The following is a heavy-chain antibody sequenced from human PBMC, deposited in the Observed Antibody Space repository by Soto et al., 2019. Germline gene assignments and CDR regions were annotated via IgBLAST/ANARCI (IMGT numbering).Heavy chain of an antibody. Sequence: SVKVSCKASGGTFSIYAIIWVRQATGQGLEWMGGIIPIFGTANYAQKFQGRVTITADESTSTAYMELSSLRSEDTAVYYCARGGATVHRAYYYGMDVWGQGTTVTVSS. CDR3: ARGGATVHRAYYYGMDV. J-gene: IGHJ6*02. V-gene: IGHV1-69*13. D-gene: IGHD1-26*01. CDR1: GGTFSIYA. CDR2: IIPIFGTA.